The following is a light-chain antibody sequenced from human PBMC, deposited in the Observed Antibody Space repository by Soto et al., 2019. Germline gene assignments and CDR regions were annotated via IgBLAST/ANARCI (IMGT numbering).Light chain of an antibody. V-gene: IGLV2-14*01. J-gene: IGLJ3*02. CDR2: EVS. Sequence: QSALTQPASVSGSPGQSITVSCTGTSSDVGGYKYVSWYQHHPGRAPKLMIYEVSNRPSGVSHRFSGSKSGNTASLTISGLQAEDEADYYCSSYTSSSSWVFGGGTKVTVL. CDR3: SSYTSSSSWV. CDR1: SSDVGGYKY.